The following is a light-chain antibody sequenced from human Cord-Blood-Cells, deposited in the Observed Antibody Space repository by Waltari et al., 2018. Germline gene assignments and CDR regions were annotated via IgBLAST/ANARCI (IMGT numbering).Light chain of an antibody. CDR1: SSDVGGYNY. J-gene: IGLJ1*01. V-gene: IGLV2-14*01. CDR3: SSYTSSSTLV. Sequence: QSALTQPASVSGSPGQSITISCPGTSSDVGGYNYVYWYQQHPGKAPKLMIDEVSNRPSGVANRFSGSKAGNTASPTISGLQAEDGAEYYCSSYTSSSTLVFGTGTKVTVL. CDR2: EVS.